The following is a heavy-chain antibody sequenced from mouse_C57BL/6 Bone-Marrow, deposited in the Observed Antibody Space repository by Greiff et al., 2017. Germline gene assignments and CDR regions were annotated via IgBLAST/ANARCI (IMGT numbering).Heavy chain of an antibody. Sequence: VQLQQPGAELVKPGASVKLSCKASGYTFTSYWMQGVKQRPGQGLEWIGEIAPSDSYPNYNQKFKGKATLTVDTSSSTASMQLSSLTSEDSAVYYCAREGITTVVGNFDYWGQGTTLTVAS. CDR1: GYTFTSYW. D-gene: IGHD1-1*01. CDR2: IAPSDSYP. V-gene: IGHV1-50*01. CDR3: AREGITTVVGNFDY. J-gene: IGHJ2*01.